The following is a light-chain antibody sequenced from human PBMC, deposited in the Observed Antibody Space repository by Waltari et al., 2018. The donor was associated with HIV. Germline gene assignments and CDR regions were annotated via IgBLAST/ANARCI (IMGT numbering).Light chain of an antibody. CDR2: VNI. CDR3: QSYDNSLSAWV. V-gene: IGLV1-40*01. CDR1: SSNLGLGYD. Sequence: QSVLTQPPSVSGAPGQRVTISCTGSSSNLGLGYDVQWYQQLPGTAPKRLFYVNINRPSGVPDRFSGSKSGISASLAITGLQAEDEANYYCQSYDNSLSAWVFGGGTKVTVL. J-gene: IGLJ3*02.